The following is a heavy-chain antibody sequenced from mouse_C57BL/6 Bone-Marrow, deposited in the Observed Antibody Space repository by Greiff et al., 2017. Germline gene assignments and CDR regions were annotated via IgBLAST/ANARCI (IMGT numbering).Heavy chain of an antibody. D-gene: IGHD2-12*01. V-gene: IGHV3-6*01. Sequence: VQLKESGPGLVKPSQSLSLTCSVTGYSITSGYYWNWIRQFPGNKLEWMGYISYDGSNNYNPSLKNRISITRDTSKNQFFLKLNSVTTEDTATYYCARYALRRGAYWGQGTLVTVSA. CDR2: ISYDGSN. CDR1: GYSITSGYY. CDR3: ARYALRRGAY. J-gene: IGHJ3*01.